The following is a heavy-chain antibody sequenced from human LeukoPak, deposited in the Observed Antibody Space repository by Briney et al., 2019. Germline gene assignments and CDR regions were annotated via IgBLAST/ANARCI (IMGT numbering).Heavy chain of an antibody. Sequence: SETLSLTCTVSGGSISSYYWSWIRQPPGKGLEWIGYIYYSGSTNCNPSLKSRVAISVDTSKNQFSLKLSSVTAADTAVYYCARGDSGYGFYFDYWGQGTLVTVSS. J-gene: IGHJ4*02. V-gene: IGHV4-59*01. CDR2: IYYSGST. CDR1: GGSISSYY. CDR3: ARGDSGYGFYFDY. D-gene: IGHD5-12*01.